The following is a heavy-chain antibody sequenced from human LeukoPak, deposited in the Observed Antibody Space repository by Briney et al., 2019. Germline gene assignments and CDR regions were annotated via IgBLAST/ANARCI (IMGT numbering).Heavy chain of an antibody. D-gene: IGHD3-10*01. CDR3: AIDLLRVTMVRGVIMDGMDV. Sequence: GGSLRLSCAASGLTVSSNYMSWVRQAPGKGLEWVSVIYSGGSTYYADSVKGRFTISRDNSKNTLYLQMNSLRAEDTAVYYCAIDLLRVTMVRGVIMDGMDVWGQGTTVTVSS. J-gene: IGHJ6*02. CDR1: GLTVSSNY. CDR2: IYSGGST. V-gene: IGHV3-66*01.